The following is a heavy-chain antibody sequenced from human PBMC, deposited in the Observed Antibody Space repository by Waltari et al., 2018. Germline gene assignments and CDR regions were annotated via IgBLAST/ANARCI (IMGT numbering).Heavy chain of an antibody. J-gene: IGHJ4*02. CDR1: GGSFSGYY. Sequence: QVQLQQWGAGLLKPSETLSLTCAVYGGSFSGYYWSWIRQPPGKGLEWIGEINHSGSTNYNPSLKIRVTISVDTSKNQFSLKLSSVTAADTAVYYCARGLGNVVVVAGEHWGQGTLVTVSS. V-gene: IGHV4-34*01. D-gene: IGHD2-15*01. CDR2: INHSGST. CDR3: ARGLGNVVVVAGEH.